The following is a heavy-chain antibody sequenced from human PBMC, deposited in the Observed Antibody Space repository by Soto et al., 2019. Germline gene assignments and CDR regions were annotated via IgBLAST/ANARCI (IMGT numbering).Heavy chain of an antibody. CDR1: GDYIHVGGYY. D-gene: IGHD2-2*01. CDR3: GRDLPSNANCIDP. Sequence: QVQLQESGPGLVKPSQTLSLTCSVSGDYIHVGGYYWTWIRQRPGKGLEWMGYIYYTGKTYYNPSLESRLIMSVDRSKNQFLLRLTSVTADTTAVYFCGRDLPSNANCIDPWGQGTLVTVSS. V-gene: IGHV4-31*03. J-gene: IGHJ5*02. CDR2: IYYTGKT.